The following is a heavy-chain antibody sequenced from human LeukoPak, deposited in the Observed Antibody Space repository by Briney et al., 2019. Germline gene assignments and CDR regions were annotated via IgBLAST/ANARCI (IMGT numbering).Heavy chain of an antibody. CDR1: GFTFSSYW. J-gene: IGHJ4*02. V-gene: IGHV3-7*03. Sequence: GGSPRLSCAASGFTFSSYWMTWVRQAPGKGLEWVANIKEDGSKKNYVDSVKGRFTISRDNAESSLYLQMNSLRAEDTAVYYCATPLDYFDTSGYHQGGDWGQGTLVTVSS. D-gene: IGHD3-22*01. CDR3: ATPLDYFDTSGYHQGGD. CDR2: IKEDGSKK.